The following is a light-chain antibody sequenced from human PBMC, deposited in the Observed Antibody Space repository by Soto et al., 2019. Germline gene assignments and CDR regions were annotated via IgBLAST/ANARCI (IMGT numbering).Light chain of an antibody. V-gene: IGKV3-20*01. CDR3: QQYGRSPPIT. Sequence: EKVLTQSPGTLSLSPGERATLSCRASQSVSSNYLGWYQQKPGQAPRLLIYDASRRATGIPDRFSGSGSGTDFTLTISRLEPEDFAVYYCQQYGRSPPITFGQGTRLEIK. CDR2: DAS. J-gene: IGKJ5*01. CDR1: QSVSSNY.